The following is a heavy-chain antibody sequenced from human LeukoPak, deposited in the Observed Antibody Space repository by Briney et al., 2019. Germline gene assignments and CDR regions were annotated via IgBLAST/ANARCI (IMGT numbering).Heavy chain of an antibody. CDR3: AKGQVVVAANSPVYFDY. D-gene: IGHD2-15*01. V-gene: IGHV3-23*01. J-gene: IGHJ4*02. CDR2: INRSGGST. Sequence: GVSLGLSCAASGFTFSSYAMSWVRQAPEKGLKWVSAINRSGGSTYYADSLKGRFTISRDNSKNTLYLQKNSLRAEDTAVYYCAKGQVVVAANSPVYFDYWGQETLVPV. CDR1: GFTFSSYA.